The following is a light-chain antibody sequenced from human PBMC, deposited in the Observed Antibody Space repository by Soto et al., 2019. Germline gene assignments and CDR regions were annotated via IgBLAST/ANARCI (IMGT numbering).Light chain of an antibody. CDR3: QQYGSSPYT. J-gene: IGKJ2*01. CDR1: QSFSSSY. CDR2: GAS. Sequence: EIVLTQSPGTLSLSPGERTTLSCRASQSFSSSYIAWYQQKPGQAPRLLIYGASSRATGIPDRFSGSGAGTDFTLTISRLEPEDFAVDYCQQYGSSPYTFGQGTKLEIK. V-gene: IGKV3-20*01.